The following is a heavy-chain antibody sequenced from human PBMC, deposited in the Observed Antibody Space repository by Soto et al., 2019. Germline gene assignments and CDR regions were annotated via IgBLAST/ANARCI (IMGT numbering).Heavy chain of an antibody. J-gene: IGHJ4*02. Sequence: EVQLVESGGGLVQPGGSLRLSCAASGFTFSSSWMSWVRQAPGKGLEWVANIKQDGSVKYYVVSVKGRFTISRDNAKNSLYLQMNSLRAEDTAVYYFSRDRGYNVVDYWGQGTLVTVSS. CDR2: IKQDGSVK. D-gene: IGHD5-12*01. CDR3: SRDRGYNVVDY. CDR1: GFTFSSSW. V-gene: IGHV3-7*01.